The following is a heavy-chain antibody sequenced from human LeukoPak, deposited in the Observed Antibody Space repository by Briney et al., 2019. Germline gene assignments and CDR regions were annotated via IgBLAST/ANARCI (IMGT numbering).Heavy chain of an antibody. CDR3: ARDPISSNWPRGHFFDP. Sequence: ASVTIFCKASGYRFTNYYVNWVRQAPGKGLEWMGIINPNGGGTTYTGKFQGRVTMTRDTSTSTVYMELSSLRPDDTAVYYCARDPISSNWPRGHFFDPWGQGTLVTVSS. CDR1: GYRFTNYY. J-gene: IGHJ5*02. CDR2: INPNGGGT. D-gene: IGHD3-3*02. V-gene: IGHV1-46*01.